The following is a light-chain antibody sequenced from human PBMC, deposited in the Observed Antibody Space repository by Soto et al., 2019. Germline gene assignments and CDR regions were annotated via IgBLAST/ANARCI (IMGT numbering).Light chain of an antibody. CDR3: NPDSEWPPFT. V-gene: IGKV3-15*01. CDR1: QSVSNN. Sequence: MVMTQAPATLPVSPEETATLSCRASQSVSNNVAWYQQKPGQAPRLLILGASTRATGIPAGFSGSGSGTEFTLSISSFQSEDVAVRYCNPDSEWPPFTFGQVTSLEI. J-gene: IGKJ5*01. CDR2: GAS.